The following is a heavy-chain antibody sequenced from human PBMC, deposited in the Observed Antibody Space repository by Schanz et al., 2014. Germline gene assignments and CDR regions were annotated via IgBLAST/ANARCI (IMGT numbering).Heavy chain of an antibody. Sequence: QVQLQESGPGLVKPSQTLSLTCSVSGGSIRNGPYYWTWIRQHPGKGLEWIGYIFFRGSTYYNPSLKSRVTISIDTSKNQFSLRLTFVTAADTAVYYCYGMDVWGQGTTVTVSS. CDR2: IFFRGST. V-gene: IGHV4-31*09. J-gene: IGHJ6*02. CDR3: YGMDV. CDR1: GGSIRNGPYY.